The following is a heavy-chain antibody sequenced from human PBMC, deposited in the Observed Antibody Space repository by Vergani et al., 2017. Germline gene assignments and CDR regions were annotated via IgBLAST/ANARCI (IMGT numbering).Heavy chain of an antibody. V-gene: IGHV3-33*08. CDR3: ARVSSSGWPSKYYYYYYGMDV. J-gene: IGHJ6*02. D-gene: IGHD6-19*01. CDR1: GFTFSSYA. CDR2: IWYDGSNK. Sequence: VQLLESGGGLVQPGGSLRLSCAASGFTFSSYAMSWVRQAPGKGLEWVAVIWYDGSNKYYADSVKGRFTISRDNSKNTLYLQMNSLRAEDTAVYYCARVSSSGWPSKYYYYYYGMDVWGQGTTVTVSS.